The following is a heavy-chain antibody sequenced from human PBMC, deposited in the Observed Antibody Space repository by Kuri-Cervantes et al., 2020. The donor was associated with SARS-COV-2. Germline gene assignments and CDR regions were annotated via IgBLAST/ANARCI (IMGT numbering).Heavy chain of an antibody. CDR2: ISYDGSNK. D-gene: IGHD4-11*01. Sequence: GESLKISCAASGFTFSNYAMHWVRQAPGKGLEWVAVISYDGSNKYYADSVKGRFTISRDNSKNTVYLQMNSLRAEDTAVYYCAREGNYGYYYYGMDVWGQGTTVTVSS. CDR3: AREGNYGYYYYGMDV. J-gene: IGHJ6*02. CDR1: GFTFSNYA. V-gene: IGHV3-30-3*01.